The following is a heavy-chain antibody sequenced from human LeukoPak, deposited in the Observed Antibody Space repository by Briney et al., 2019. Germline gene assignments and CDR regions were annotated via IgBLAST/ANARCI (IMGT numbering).Heavy chain of an antibody. D-gene: IGHD3-10*01. CDR1: GYTFTSYG. CDR3: ARVLGLLWFGESNWFDP. CDR2: ISAYNGNT. Sequence: ASVKVSCKASGYTFTSYGISWVRQAPGQGLEWMGWISAYNGNTNYAQKLHGRVTMTTDTSTSTAYMELRSLRSDDTAVYYCARVLGLLWFGESNWFDPWGQGTLVTVSS. J-gene: IGHJ5*02. V-gene: IGHV1-18*01.